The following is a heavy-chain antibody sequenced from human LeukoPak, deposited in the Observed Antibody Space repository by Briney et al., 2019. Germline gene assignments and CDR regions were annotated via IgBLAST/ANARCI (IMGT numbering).Heavy chain of an antibody. CDR2: IISIFGTA. D-gene: IGHD5-18*01. J-gene: IGHJ6*03. CDR1: GGTFSTYA. CDR3: AAMASGFLQYYYYYYMDV. V-gene: IGHV1-69*06. Sequence: GASVKVSCKASGGTFSTYAISWVRQAPGQGLEWMGGIISIFGTANYAQKFQGRVTITADKSTSTAYMEPSSLRSEDTAVYYCAAMASGFLQYYYYYYMDVWGKGTTVTVSS.